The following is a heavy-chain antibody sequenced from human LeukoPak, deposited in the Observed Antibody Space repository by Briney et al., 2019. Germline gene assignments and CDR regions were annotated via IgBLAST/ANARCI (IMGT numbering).Heavy chain of an antibody. J-gene: IGHJ5*02. D-gene: IGHD6-13*01. CDR3: TPIAAAGTDWFDP. CDR2: ISAYNGNT. V-gene: IGHV1-18*01. Sequence: GASVKVSCKASGYTFTSYGISWVRQAPGQGLEWMGWISAYNGNTNYAQKLQGRVTMTTDTSTSTAYMELRSLRSDDTAVYYCTPIAAAGTDWFDPWGQGTLVTVSS. CDR1: GYTFTSYG.